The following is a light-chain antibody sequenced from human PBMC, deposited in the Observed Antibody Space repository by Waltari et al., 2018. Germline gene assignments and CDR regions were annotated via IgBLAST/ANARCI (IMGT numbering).Light chain of an antibody. CDR2: VNSDGSH. Sequence: QLVLTQSPSASASLGASVKLTCTLSSGHITNAIAWHQQQPGKGPRFLMKVNSDGSHRKGDDMPDRFSGSGSGPERYLTISSLQSEDEADYYCETGGHGTWVFGGGTKLTVL. CDR1: SGHITNA. J-gene: IGLJ3*02. CDR3: ETGGHGTWV. V-gene: IGLV4-69*01.